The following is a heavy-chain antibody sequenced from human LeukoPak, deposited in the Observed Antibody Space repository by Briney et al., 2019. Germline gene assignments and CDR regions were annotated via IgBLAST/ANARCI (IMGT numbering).Heavy chain of an antibody. J-gene: IGHJ4*02. Sequence: SETLSLTCSVSGGSISSYYWSWIRQPPGKGLEWIGYIYYSGSTNYNPSLKSRVTISVDTSKNQFSLKLSSVTAADTAVYYCARLGARQMLEYWGQGTLVTVSS. CDR3: ARLGARQMLEY. V-gene: IGHV4-59*01. CDR1: GGSISSYY. D-gene: IGHD4-17*01. CDR2: IYYSGST.